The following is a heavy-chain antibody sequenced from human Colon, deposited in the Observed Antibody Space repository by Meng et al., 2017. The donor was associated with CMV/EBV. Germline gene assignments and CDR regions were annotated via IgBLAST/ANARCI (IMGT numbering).Heavy chain of an antibody. J-gene: IGHJ4*02. Sequence: QVRLRESGPGLVKPSEPLSLTCTVSGASITSYYWSWIRQPAGKGLEWIGRVYISGNTNYNPSLKSRVTMSIDTSKNQLSLNIRSVTAADTAVYYCARDSNLSGLAYWGQGTLVTVSS. V-gene: IGHV4-4*07. CDR2: VYISGNT. D-gene: IGHD3-10*01. CDR3: ARDSNLSGLAY. CDR1: GASITSYY.